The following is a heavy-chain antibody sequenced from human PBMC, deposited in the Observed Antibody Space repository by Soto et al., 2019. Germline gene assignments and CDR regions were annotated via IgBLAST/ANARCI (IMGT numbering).Heavy chain of an antibody. CDR3: GRDHRGGNSGGWFDP. D-gene: IGHD2-21*02. CDR1: GYTFTGFG. V-gene: IGHV1-18*01. J-gene: IGHJ5*02. Sequence: QVQLVQSGTEVRKPGASVKVSCKASGYTFTGFGITWVRQAPGQGLEWMGWISTYNGNPKYAQKFQGRVTMTTDTSTSTAYMELRSLRSDDTAVYYCGRDHRGGNSGGWFDPWGQGTLVTVSS. CDR2: ISTYNGNP.